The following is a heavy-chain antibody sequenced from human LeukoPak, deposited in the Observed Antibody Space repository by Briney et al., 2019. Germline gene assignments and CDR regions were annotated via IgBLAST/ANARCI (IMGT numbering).Heavy chain of an antibody. V-gene: IGHV4-34*01. CDR1: GGSFSGYY. CDR3: ARAPKGLLRRTYYYYYMDV. Sequence: PSETLSLTCAVYGGSFSGYYWSWIRQPPGKGLEWIGEINHSGSTNYNPSLKSRVTISVDTSKNQFSLKLSSVTAADTAVYYCARAPKGLLRRTYYYYYMDVWGKGTTVTVSS. D-gene: IGHD3-22*01. J-gene: IGHJ6*03. CDR2: INHSGST.